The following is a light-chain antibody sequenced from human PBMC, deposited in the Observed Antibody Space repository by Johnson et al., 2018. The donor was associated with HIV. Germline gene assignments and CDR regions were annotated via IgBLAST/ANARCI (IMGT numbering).Light chain of an antibody. J-gene: IGLJ1*01. CDR2: DTI. CDR1: SSNIGSHY. CDR3: GTWDSSLNAYV. Sequence: QSVLTQSPSVSAAPGQKVTISCSGSSSNIGSHYVSWYQQVPGTAPRLVIYDTIKRHSGIPDRFSVSKSGTSATLGITGLQTGDEADYYCGTWDSSLNAYVFGAATKVAVL. V-gene: IGLV1-51*01.